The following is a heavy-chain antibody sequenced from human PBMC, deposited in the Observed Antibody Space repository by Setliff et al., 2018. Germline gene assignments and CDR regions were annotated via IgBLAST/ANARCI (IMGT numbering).Heavy chain of an antibody. CDR1: GYTLSNSI. Sequence: GASVKVSCKDSGYTLSNSILSWVRQAPGQGLEWMGWISAYNGKTYFAQKFQDRITLTTDTSTNTGYLELRGLRSDDTAVYYCLRLVRYCTKIACQATSGDEVWGLGTLVTVSS. CDR3: LRLVRYCTKIACQATSGDEV. V-gene: IGHV1-18*01. CDR2: ISAYNGKT. D-gene: IGHD2-8*01. J-gene: IGHJ4*02.